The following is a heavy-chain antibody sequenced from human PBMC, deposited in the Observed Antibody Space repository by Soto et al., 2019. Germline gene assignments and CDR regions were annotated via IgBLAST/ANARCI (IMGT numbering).Heavy chain of an antibody. V-gene: IGHV4-61*08. CDR2: IYYSGST. CDR3: ARDSGITAFDM. D-gene: IGHD3-10*01. CDR1: GGSVSSSGYQ. Sequence: QVQLQESGPGLVKPSEILSLICTVSGGSVSSSGYQWNWIRQPPGKGLEWIGDIYYSGSTIYNPSLKSRVTISVDTSKNQFSLKLSSVTAADTAVYFCARDSGITAFDMWGQGTMVNVSS. J-gene: IGHJ3*02.